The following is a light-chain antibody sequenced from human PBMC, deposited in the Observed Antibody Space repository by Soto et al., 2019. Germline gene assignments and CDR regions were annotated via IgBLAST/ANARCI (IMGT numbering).Light chain of an antibody. CDR1: QSVSSY. CDR2: DAS. J-gene: IGKJ4*01. Sequence: EIVLPQSPATLSLSPGERASLSCRASQSVSSYLAWYQQKPCQAPRLLIYDASNRATGIPARFSGSRSGTEFTLTISSLEPEDFAVYYCQQRSNWPPLTFGGGTKVEIK. CDR3: QQRSNWPPLT. V-gene: IGKV3-11*01.